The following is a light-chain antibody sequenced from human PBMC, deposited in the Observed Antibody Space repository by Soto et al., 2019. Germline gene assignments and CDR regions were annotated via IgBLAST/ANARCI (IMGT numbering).Light chain of an antibody. CDR1: SSDVGGYHY. Sequence: QSALTQPASVSGSPGQSITISCTGTSSDVGGYHYVSWYQQHPGKAPKLMSYDVSNRPSGVSNRFSGSKSGNSASLTISGLQAEDEADYYCSSYTSSSTYVFGTGSKVTV. CDR3: SSYTSSSTYV. J-gene: IGLJ1*01. CDR2: DVS. V-gene: IGLV2-14*01.